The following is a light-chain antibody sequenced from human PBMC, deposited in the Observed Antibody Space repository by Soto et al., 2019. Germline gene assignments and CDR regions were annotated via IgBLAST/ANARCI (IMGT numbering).Light chain of an antibody. J-gene: IGKJ5*01. CDR2: RAS. Sequence: EVVMPQSPDTLSVSPGERATLSCRASQSLSGNLAWYQQKPGQAPRLLIYRASTRASGIPDRFSGSGYGTEFTLTINGLQSEDCGVYYCQQYEKWFHTFGQGTRLDIK. CDR1: QSLSGN. CDR3: QQYEKWFHT. V-gene: IGKV3-15*01.